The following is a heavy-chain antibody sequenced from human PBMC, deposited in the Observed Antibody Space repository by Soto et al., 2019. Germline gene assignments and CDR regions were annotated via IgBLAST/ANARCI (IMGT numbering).Heavy chain of an antibody. CDR3: ARGLLGREAYYYYGMDV. D-gene: IGHD7-27*01. V-gene: IGHV3-30-3*01. CDR2: ISYDGSNK. J-gene: IGHJ6*02. CDR1: GFTFSSYA. Sequence: QVQLEESGGGVVQPGRSLRLSCAASGFTFSSYAMHGVRQAPGKGLEWVAVISYDGSNKYYSDSVKGRFTISRDNSKNPLYLQMNCLRAADKAVYYCARGLLGREAYYYYGMDVWGQGPTVTVSS.